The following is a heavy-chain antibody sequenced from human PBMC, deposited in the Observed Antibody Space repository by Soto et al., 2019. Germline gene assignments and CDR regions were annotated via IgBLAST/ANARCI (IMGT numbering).Heavy chain of an antibody. V-gene: IGHV1-3*01. CDR1: GYTFTSYA. CDR2: FDAGNGNT. Sequence: ASVKVSCKASGYTFTSYAMHWVRQAPGQRLEWMGCFDAGNGNTKYSQKFQDRVTITKDTSTDTAYMELSSLRSEDTAVYYCASSGSYWGNDAFDIWGQGTMVTVSS. J-gene: IGHJ3*02. D-gene: IGHD1-26*01. CDR3: ASSGSYWGNDAFDI.